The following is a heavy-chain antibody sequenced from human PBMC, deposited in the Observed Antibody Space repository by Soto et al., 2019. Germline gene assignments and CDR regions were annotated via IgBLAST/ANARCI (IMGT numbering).Heavy chain of an antibody. CDR3: AGRYCPNGVCYTNYYYYMDI. V-gene: IGHV3-23*01. CDR1: GFSFSTYA. CDR2: ITPSGGST. J-gene: IGHJ6*03. D-gene: IGHD2-8*01. Sequence: EVQLLESGGGLVQPGGSLRLSCAASGFSFSTYAMTWVRQAPVKGLEWVSTITPSGGSTYYADSVKVCFTITRDNTDNPLYLHMSSLRAEDTAVYYCAGRYCPNGVCYTNYYYYMDIWGEGTTVTVCS.